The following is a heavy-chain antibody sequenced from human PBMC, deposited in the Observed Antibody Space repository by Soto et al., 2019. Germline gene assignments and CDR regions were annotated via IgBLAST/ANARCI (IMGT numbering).Heavy chain of an antibody. D-gene: IGHD2-2*01. CDR1: GYSLTELS. CDR2: FDPIDGKP. J-gene: IGHJ4*02. V-gene: IGHV1-24*01. CDR3: ASTSYQLLETFDY. Sequence: ASVKVSCKVSGYSLTELSIHWVRQAPGKGLEWMGGFDPIDGKPIYAQKFQGRVTVTEDTSTDTTYMDLSSLSSEDTAIYYCASTSYQLLETFDYWGQGTLVTVSS.